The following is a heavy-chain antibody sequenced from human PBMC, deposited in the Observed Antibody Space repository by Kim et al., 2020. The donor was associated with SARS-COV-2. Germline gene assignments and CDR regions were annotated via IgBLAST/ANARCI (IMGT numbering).Heavy chain of an antibody. J-gene: IGHJ4*02. CDR3: ARAQFDILSGYAPPAY. D-gene: IGHD3-9*01. CDR2: ISPNSVGT. Sequence: GLEWMGRISPNSVGTNYAQKFQGRVTLTRDTSISTAYMELTRLISDETAVYYCARAQFDILSGYAPPAYWGQGTLVTVSS. V-gene: IGHV1-2*06.